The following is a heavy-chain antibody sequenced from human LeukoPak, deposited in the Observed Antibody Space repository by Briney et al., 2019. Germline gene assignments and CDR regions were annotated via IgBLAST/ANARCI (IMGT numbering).Heavy chain of an antibody. V-gene: IGHV3-48*01. CDR1: GFTFSSYS. Sequence: GGSLRLSCAASGFTFSSYSMNWVRQAPGKGLEWVSYISSSSSTIYYADSVKGRFTISRDNAKNSLYLQVNSLRAEDTAVYYCASHSGSYSGWFDPWGQGALVTVSS. J-gene: IGHJ5*02. CDR3: ASHSGSYSGWFDP. D-gene: IGHD1-26*01. CDR2: ISSSSSTI.